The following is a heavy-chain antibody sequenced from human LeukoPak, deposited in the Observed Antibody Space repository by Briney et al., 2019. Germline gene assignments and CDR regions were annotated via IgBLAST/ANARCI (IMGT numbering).Heavy chain of an antibody. V-gene: IGHV3-20*04. CDR1: GFTFDDYG. CDR3: ARSSVSAYAFDI. D-gene: IGHD6-6*01. J-gene: IGHJ3*02. Sequence: GGSLRLSCAASGFTFDDYGMSWVRQGPGKGLEWVSGMNWNGGSTGYADSVKGRFTISRDNAKKSLYLQMNSLRAEDTALYYCARSSVSAYAFDIWSQGTMVTVSS. CDR2: MNWNGGST.